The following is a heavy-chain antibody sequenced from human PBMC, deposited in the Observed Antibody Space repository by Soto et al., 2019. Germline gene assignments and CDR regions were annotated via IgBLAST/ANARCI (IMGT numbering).Heavy chain of an antibody. CDR2: FHPKDGET. CDR1: GYTLTEFS. V-gene: IGHV1-24*01. Sequence: ASVKLSCKVSGYTLTEFSMNWVRQAPGKGLEWMGGFHPKDGETLYAQKFQGRVTMTEDTSSDTAYMELSSLRSEDTAIYYCARGGITVADSDAFDIWGQGTMVTVSS. J-gene: IGHJ3*02. CDR3: ARGGITVADSDAFDI. D-gene: IGHD6-19*01.